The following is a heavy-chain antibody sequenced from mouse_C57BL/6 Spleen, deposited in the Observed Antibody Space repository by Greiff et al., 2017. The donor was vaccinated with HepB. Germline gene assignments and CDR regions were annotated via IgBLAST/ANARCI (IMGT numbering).Heavy chain of an antibody. Sequence: VQLQQSGPELVKPGASVKISCKASGYAFSSYWMNWVKQRPGKGLEWIGRIYPGDGDTNYNGKFKGKATLTADKSSSTAYMQLSSLTSEDSAVYFCARGGYGISSWFAYWGQGTLVTVSA. CDR3: ARGGYGISSWFAY. V-gene: IGHV1-82*01. J-gene: IGHJ3*01. CDR2: IYPGDGDT. D-gene: IGHD1-1*01. CDR1: GYAFSSYW.